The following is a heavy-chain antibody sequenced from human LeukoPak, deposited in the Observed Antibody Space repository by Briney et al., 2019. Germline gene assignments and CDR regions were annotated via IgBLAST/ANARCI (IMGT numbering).Heavy chain of an antibody. CDR3: ARDRRGPFDY. J-gene: IGHJ4*02. V-gene: IGHV4-39*07. CDR2: IYYSGST. CDR1: GGSISSSSYY. Sequence: SETLSLTCTVSGGSISSSSYYWGWIRQPPGKGLEWIRSIYYSGSTYYNPSLKSRVTISVDTSKNQFSLKLSSVTAADTAVYYCARDRRGPFDYWGQGTLVTVSS.